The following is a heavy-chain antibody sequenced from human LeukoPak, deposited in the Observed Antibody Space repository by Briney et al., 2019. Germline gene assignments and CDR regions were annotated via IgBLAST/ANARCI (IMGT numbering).Heavy chain of an antibody. CDR2: IYHNGNT. D-gene: IGHD6-6*01. CDR3: ARVNIGVYYFDY. V-gene: IGHV4-38-2*02. Sequence: PSETLSLTCTVSGYSISSGYYWGWIRQPPGKGLEWIGTIYHNGNTYYNPSLRSRVAISLDTSKNQFSLKLSSVTAADTAVYYCARVNIGVYYFDYWGQGTLVTVSS. CDR1: GYSISSGYY. J-gene: IGHJ4*02.